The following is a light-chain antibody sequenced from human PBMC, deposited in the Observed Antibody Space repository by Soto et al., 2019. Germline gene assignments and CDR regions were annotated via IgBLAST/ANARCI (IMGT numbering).Light chain of an antibody. J-gene: IGLJ2*01. CDR2: DVS. V-gene: IGLV2-14*03. CDR1: SSDVGDYNY. Sequence: QSALTQPASVSGSPGQSITISCFGTSSDVGDYNYVSWYQQHPVKAPKLIIYDVSNRPSGVSNRFSGSKSGNTASLTISGLQAEDEAHYFCNSYTSNNTVVFGGGTQLTVL. CDR3: NSYTSNNTVV.